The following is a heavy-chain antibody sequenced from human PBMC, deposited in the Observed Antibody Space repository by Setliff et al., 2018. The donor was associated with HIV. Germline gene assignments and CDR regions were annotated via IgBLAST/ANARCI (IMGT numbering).Heavy chain of an antibody. D-gene: IGHD3-22*01. CDR1: GFTFGNFW. Sequence: PGGSLRLSCGASGFTFGNFWMNWVRRPPGKGLEWVANIKQDGSDKYYADSVKGRFTISRDNAKNSLYLQMNSLRAEDTAVYYCARSLYDSSMNVIWGQGTMVTVSS. CDR3: ARSLYDSSMNVI. V-gene: IGHV3-7*01. CDR2: IKQDGSDK. J-gene: IGHJ3*02.